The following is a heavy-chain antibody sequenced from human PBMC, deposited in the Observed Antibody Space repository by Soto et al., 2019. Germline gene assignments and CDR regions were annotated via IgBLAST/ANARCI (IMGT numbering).Heavy chain of an antibody. CDR1: GYTFTSYA. J-gene: IGHJ4*02. Sequence: QVQLVQSGAEVKKPGASVKVSCKASGYTFTSYAMHWVRQAPGQRLDWMGWINAGNGNTKYSQKFQGRGTITRDTAASIAYIERSSLRSEDTAVYYCASGLGCTNGVCYYSMGYWGQGTLVTVSS. CDR3: ASGLGCTNGVCYYSMGY. V-gene: IGHV1-3*01. CDR2: INAGNGNT. D-gene: IGHD2-8*01.